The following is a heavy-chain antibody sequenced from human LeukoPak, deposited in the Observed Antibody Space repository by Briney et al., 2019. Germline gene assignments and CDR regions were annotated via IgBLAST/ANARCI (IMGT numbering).Heavy chain of an antibody. CDR3: VKGYYDYVWGSYYFDY. Sequence: PGGSLRLSCAASGFTFSSYAMHWVRQAPGKGLEYVSGISRNGGSTYYADSVKGRFTISRDNSKNTLYLQMGGLRAEDTAVYYCVKGYYDYVWGSYYFDYWGQGTLVTVSS. V-gene: IGHV3-64*02. CDR2: ISRNGGST. CDR1: GFTFSSYA. D-gene: IGHD3-16*01. J-gene: IGHJ4*02.